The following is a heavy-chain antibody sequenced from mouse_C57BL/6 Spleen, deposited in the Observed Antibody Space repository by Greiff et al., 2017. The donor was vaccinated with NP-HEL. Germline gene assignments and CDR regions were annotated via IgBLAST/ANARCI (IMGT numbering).Heavy chain of an antibody. Sequence: QVQLKESGAELARPGASVKLSCKASGYTFTSYGISWVKQRTGQGLEWIGEIYPRSGNTYYNEKFKGKATLTADKSSSTAYMELRSLTSEDSAVYFCARWGLDDGYYYAMDYWGQGTSVTVSS. CDR1: GYTFTSYG. D-gene: IGHD2-3*01. CDR2: IYPRSGNT. CDR3: ARWGLDDGYYYAMDY. V-gene: IGHV1-81*01. J-gene: IGHJ4*01.